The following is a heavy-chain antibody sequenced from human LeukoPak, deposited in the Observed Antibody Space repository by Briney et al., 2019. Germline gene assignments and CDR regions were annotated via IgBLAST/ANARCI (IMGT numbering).Heavy chain of an antibody. D-gene: IGHD5-24*01. CDR3: ARGLRNAYNYS. CDR2: IGSSGNTI. J-gene: IGHJ4*02. V-gene: IGHV3-48*04. CDR1: GFTFSYHG. Sequence: PGGSLRLSCAASGFTFSYHGMNWVRQAPGKGLEWIAYIGSSGNTIYYADSMQGRFIISRDNAQNSLFLEMNSLRVEDTAVYFCARGLRNAYNYSWGQGTLVTVSS.